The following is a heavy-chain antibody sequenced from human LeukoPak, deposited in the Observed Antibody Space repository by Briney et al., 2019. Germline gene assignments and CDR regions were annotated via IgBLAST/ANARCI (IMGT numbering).Heavy chain of an antibody. CDR3: ARSLRLGFDY. CDR2: IYYSGST. J-gene: IGHJ4*02. Sequence: SETLSLTCTVSGGSISSSSYYWGWIRQPPGKGLEWIGSIYYSGSTYYNPSLKSRVTISVDTSKNQFSLKLSSVTAADTAVYYCARSLRLGFDYWGQGTLVTVSS. CDR1: GGSISSSSYY. D-gene: IGHD6-19*01. V-gene: IGHV4-39*01.